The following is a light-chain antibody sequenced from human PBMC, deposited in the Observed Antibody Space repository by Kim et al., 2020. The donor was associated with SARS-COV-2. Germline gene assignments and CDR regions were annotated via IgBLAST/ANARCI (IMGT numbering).Light chain of an antibody. V-gene: IGKV3-20*01. CDR1: QRGRSRK. Sequence: GERAPLPRRARQRGRSRKLAWDQEKGGQAPRLLIYGASSRATGIPDRFSGSGSGTDFTLTISRLEPEDFAVYYCQQYGSSPKTFGQGTKVDIK. CDR3: QQYGSSPKT. CDR2: GAS. J-gene: IGKJ1*01.